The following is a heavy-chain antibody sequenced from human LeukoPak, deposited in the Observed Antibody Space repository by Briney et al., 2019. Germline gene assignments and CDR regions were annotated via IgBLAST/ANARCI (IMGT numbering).Heavy chain of an antibody. Sequence: PSETLSLTCTVSGGSISRFYWSWIRQSPGKGLEWIGYIYSSGSTNYNPSLKSRVILSVDTSKNQFSLKLSSVTAADTAVYYCARVQGYYFDYWGQGTLVTVSS. J-gene: IGHJ4*02. CDR3: ARVQGYYFDY. V-gene: IGHV4-59*01. CDR1: GGSISRFY. CDR2: IYSSGST.